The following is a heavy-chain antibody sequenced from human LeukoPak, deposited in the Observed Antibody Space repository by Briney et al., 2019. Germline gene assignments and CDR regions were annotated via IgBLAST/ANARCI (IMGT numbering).Heavy chain of an antibody. J-gene: IGHJ4*02. Sequence: PGGSLRLSCAAFGFTFNSYGIHWVRQAPGKGLEWVAFIWYDGSNKYYADSVKGRFTISRDNSKNTLYLQMNSLRAEDTAVYYCARARTTRGFDYWGQGTLVTVSS. CDR3: ARARTTRGFDY. CDR1: GFTFNSYG. CDR2: IWYDGSNK. D-gene: IGHD4-17*01. V-gene: IGHV3-33*01.